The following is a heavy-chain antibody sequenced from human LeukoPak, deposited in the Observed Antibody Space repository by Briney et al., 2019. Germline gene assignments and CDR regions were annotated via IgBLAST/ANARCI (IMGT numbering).Heavy chain of an antibody. D-gene: IGHD1-1*01. J-gene: IGHJ4*02. V-gene: IGHV4-34*01. CDR3: ARVWLERQRSQPYYFDY. Sequence: PSETLSLTCAVYGGSFSGYYWSWIRQPPGKGLKWIGEINHSGSTNYNPSLKSRVTISVDTSKNQFSLKLSSVTAADTAVYYCARVWLERQRSQPYYFDYWGQGTLVTVSS. CDR2: INHSGST. CDR1: GGSFSGYY.